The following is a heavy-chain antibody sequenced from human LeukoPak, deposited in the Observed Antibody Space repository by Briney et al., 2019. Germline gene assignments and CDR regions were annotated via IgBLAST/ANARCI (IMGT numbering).Heavy chain of an antibody. CDR1: GFTVSSNY. V-gene: IGHV3-66*01. D-gene: IGHD3-22*01. CDR2: IYSGGST. CDR3: ARAWGDSSGYYYYYYGMDV. J-gene: IGHJ6*02. Sequence: GGSLRLSCAASGFTVSSNYMSWVRQAPGKGLEWVSVIYSGGSTYYADSVKGRFTISRDNSKNTLYLQMNSLRAEDTAVYYCARAWGDSSGYYYYYYGMDVWGQGTTVTVSS.